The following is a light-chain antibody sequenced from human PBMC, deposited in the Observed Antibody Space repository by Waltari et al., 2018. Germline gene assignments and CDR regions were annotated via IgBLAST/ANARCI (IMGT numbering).Light chain of an antibody. V-gene: IGLV2-14*01. J-gene: IGLJ2*01. Sequence: QSALTQPASVSGSPGQSITISCTGTSSDVGGYNYVSWYQPHPGKAPKLMIYDVSNRPSGLCNRFSGSKSGNPASLTISGLQAEDEADYYCSSYTSSSTPVVFGGGTKLTVL. CDR1: SSDVGGYNY. CDR2: DVS. CDR3: SSYTSSSTPVV.